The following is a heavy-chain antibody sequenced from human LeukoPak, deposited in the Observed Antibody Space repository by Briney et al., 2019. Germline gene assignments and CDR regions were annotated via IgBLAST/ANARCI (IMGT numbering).Heavy chain of an antibody. Sequence: GGSLRLSCAASGFTFSSYAMHWVRQAPGKGLEYVSAISSNGGSTYYANSVKGRFTISRGNSKNTLYLQMGSLRAEDIAVYYCARDKYSSGFFDYWGQGTLVTVSS. CDR3: ARDKYSSGFFDY. J-gene: IGHJ4*02. CDR2: ISSNGGST. D-gene: IGHD6-19*01. V-gene: IGHV3-64*01. CDR1: GFTFSSYA.